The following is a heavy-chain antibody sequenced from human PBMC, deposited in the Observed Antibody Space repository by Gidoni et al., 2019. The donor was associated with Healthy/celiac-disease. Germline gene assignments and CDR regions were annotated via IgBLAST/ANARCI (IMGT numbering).Heavy chain of an antibody. CDR1: GGSFSGYY. CDR3: ARARVASGRYYFDY. J-gene: IGHJ4*02. D-gene: IGHD1-26*01. CDR2: INHSGST. Sequence: QVQLQQWGAGLLKPSETLSLICAVYGGSFSGYYWSWIRQPPGKGLEWIGEINHSGSTNYNPSLKSRVTISVDTSKNQFSLKLSSVTAADTAVYYCARARVASGRYYFDYWGQGTLVTVSS. V-gene: IGHV4-34*01.